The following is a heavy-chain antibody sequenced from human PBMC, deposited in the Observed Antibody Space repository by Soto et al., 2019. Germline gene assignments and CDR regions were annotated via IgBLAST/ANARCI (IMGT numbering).Heavy chain of an antibody. J-gene: IGHJ6*02. D-gene: IGHD2-2*01. CDR3: VRSVPAATWQYSGMDV. CDR2: IFFTGSA. CDR1: GGSVSTGSYD. V-gene: IGHV4-61*01. Sequence: SETLSLTCTVSGGSVSTGSYDWSWIRQPPGKGLEWIGKIFFTGSAHYNPSLRNRVTMSVDTSKDQFSLTLTSVTAADTAVYYCVRSVPAATWQYSGMDVWGQGTKVTVSS.